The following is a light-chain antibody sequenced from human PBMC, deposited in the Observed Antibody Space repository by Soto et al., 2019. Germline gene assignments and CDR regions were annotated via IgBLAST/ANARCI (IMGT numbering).Light chain of an antibody. J-gene: IGLJ1*01. CDR1: SSDVGRYNY. Sequence: QSALAXPASVSGSPGQSIAISCTGTSSDVGRYNYVSWFQQHPGKAPKLMIYDVSNRPSGVSDRFSGSKSGNTASLTISGLQAEDEADYYCSSYTSSNTFVFGTGTKVTVL. CDR2: DVS. V-gene: IGLV2-14*01. CDR3: SSYTSSNTFV.